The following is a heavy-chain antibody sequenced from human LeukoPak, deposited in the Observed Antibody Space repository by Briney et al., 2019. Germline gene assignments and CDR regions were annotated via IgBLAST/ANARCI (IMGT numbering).Heavy chain of an antibody. J-gene: IGHJ3*02. D-gene: IGHD5-18*01. CDR1: GYTFISYY. CDR3: ARADEGYSYGAFDI. CDR2: IYPGGGST. V-gene: IGHV1-46*01. Sequence: ASVKVSCKASGYTFISYYMQWVRQAPGQGLEWMGIIYPGGGSTRYAQNFQGRVTMTRDMSTRTVYMELSSLRSEDTAVYYCARADEGYSYGAFDIWGQGTMVTVSS.